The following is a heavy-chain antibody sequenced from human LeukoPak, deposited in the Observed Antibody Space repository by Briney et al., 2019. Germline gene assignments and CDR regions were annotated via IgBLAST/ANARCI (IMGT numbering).Heavy chain of an antibody. D-gene: IGHD1-1*01. Sequence: GGCLRLSCAASGFTFSDYYMSWIRQAPGKGLEWVSYISSRTSDTNYVDSLKGRFTISRDNAKNSLYLHMYSLRVEDTAVYYCTRVGSSGSVDYWGQGTLVTVSS. CDR2: ISSRTSDT. J-gene: IGHJ4*02. V-gene: IGHV3-11*06. CDR1: GFTFSDYY. CDR3: TRVGSSGSVDY.